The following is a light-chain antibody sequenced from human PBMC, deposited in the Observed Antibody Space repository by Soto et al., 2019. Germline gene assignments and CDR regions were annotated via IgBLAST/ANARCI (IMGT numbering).Light chain of an antibody. J-gene: IGKJ1*01. CDR2: AAS. Sequence: DVQMTQFPSSLSASVGDRVTITCRASHGIRNDLAWYQQKPGKAPKRLIYAASSLQSGVPSRFSSRGSGTEFTLAISSLQPEDFATFYCLQHSTSPLTFGQGTKVEIK. V-gene: IGKV1-17*01. CDR3: LQHSTSPLT. CDR1: HGIRND.